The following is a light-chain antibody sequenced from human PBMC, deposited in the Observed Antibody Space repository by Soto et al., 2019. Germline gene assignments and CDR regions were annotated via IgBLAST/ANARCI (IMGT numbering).Light chain of an antibody. V-gene: IGKV3-11*01. CDR3: QQRSDWLGT. J-gene: IGKJ2*01. Sequence: EIVLTQSPATLSLSPGERATLSCRASQSFSSYLAWYQQKPGQAPRLLIYDASNRATGIPARFSGSGSGTXXXXTISSLEPEDFAVYFCQQRSDWLGTFGQGTKLEIK. CDR1: QSFSSY. CDR2: DAS.